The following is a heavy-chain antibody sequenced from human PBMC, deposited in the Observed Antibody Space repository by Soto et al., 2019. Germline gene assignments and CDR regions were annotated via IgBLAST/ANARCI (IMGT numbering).Heavy chain of an antibody. CDR1: GFTFSSYG. J-gene: IGHJ4*02. V-gene: IGHV3-33*01. CDR2: IWYDGSNK. CDR3: ARALTKYSGYDPTFDY. Sequence: ESGGGVVQPGRSLRLSCAASGFTFSSYGMHWVRQAPGKGLEWVAVIWYDGSNKYYADSVKGRFTISRDNSKNTLYLQMNSLRAEDTAVYYCARALTKYSGYDPTFDYWGQGTLVTVSS. D-gene: IGHD5-12*01.